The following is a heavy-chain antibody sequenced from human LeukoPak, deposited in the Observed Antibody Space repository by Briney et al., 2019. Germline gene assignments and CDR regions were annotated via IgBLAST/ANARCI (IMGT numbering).Heavy chain of an antibody. V-gene: IGHV3-23*01. Sequence: GGSLRLSCAASGFTFSSYAMIWVREAPGKGLEGVSAISGSGGSTYYADSVKGRFTISRDNSKNTLYLQMNSLRAEDTAVYYCAKARGIVVVPAAMAFDYWGQGTLVTVSS. D-gene: IGHD2-2*01. J-gene: IGHJ4*02. CDR3: AKARGIVVVPAAMAFDY. CDR2: ISGSGGST. CDR1: GFTFSSYA.